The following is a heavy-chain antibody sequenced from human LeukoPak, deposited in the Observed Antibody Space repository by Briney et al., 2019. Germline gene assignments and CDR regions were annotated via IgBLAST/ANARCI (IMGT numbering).Heavy chain of an antibody. CDR3: ARVISSGGNWFDP. D-gene: IGHD5-12*01. J-gene: IGHJ5*02. Sequence: ASVKVSCKASGYTFTSYYMHWVRQAPGQGLEWMGIINPSGGSTSYAQKFQGRVTMTRDTSISTAYMELSRLRSDDTAVYYCARVISSGGNWFDPWGQGTLVTVSS. V-gene: IGHV1-46*01. CDR2: INPSGGST. CDR1: GYTFTSYY.